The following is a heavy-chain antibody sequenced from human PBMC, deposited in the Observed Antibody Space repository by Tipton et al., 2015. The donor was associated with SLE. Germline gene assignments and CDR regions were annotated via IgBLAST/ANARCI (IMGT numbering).Heavy chain of an antibody. CDR1: GFTFRNYE. CDR2: IYTSGST. V-gene: IGHV4-4*07. Sequence: LRLSCAASGFTFRNYEMNWVRQAPGKGLEWIGRIYTSGSTSYNPSLKSRVTISVDTSKNQFSLKLTSVTAADTAVYYCAREVRGVIIEYFDYWGQGALVTVSS. J-gene: IGHJ4*02. CDR3: AREVRGVIIEYFDY. D-gene: IGHD3-10*01.